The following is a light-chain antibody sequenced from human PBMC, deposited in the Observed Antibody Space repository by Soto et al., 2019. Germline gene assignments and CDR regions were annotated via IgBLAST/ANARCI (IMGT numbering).Light chain of an antibody. CDR2: AAS. V-gene: IGKV3-20*01. CDR3: QQYNKWPRT. Sequence: ENVLTQSPGTLSSSPGERATVSCRASQSVSGSYLAWYQQKPGQAPRLLIYAASSRATGIPDRFSGSGSGTEFTLTISSLQSEDFAVYYCQQYNKWPRTFGQGTKVDI. CDR1: QSVSGSY. J-gene: IGKJ1*01.